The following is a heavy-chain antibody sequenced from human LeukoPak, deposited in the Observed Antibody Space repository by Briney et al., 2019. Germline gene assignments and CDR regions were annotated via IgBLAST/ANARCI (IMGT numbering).Heavy chain of an antibody. CDR2: IDHGGSS. CDR3: ARQRGYHYDSTTNRFSDL. Sequence: SDTLSLTCTVSGYSISSGNWWGWLRQPPGQGLEWIGYIDHGGSSYNNPSLKSRVTMSVDTSKNQFSLNLSSVTAADTAVYYCARQRGYHYDSTTNRFSDLWGQGTRVTVSS. J-gene: IGHJ5*02. D-gene: IGHD3-22*01. CDR1: GYSISSGNW. V-gene: IGHV4-28*01.